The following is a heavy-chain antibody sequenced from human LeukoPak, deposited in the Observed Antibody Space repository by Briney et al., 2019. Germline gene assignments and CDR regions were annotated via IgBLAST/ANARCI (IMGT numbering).Heavy chain of an antibody. V-gene: IGHV1-18*01. CDR3: ARAYYDFWSGHPNFDY. CDR1: GGTFSSYA. CDR2: ISAYNGNT. D-gene: IGHD3-3*01. J-gene: IGHJ4*02. Sequence: ASVKVSCKASGGTFSSYAISWVRQAPGQGLEWMGWISAYNGNTNYAQKLQGRVTMTTDTSTSTAYMELRSLRSDDTAVYYCARAYYDFWSGHPNFDYWGQGTLVTVSS.